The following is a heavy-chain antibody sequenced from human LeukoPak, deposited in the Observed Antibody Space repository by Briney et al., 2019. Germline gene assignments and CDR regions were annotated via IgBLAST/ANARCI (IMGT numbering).Heavy chain of an antibody. CDR2: ISAYNGNT. CDR1: GYTFTTFG. J-gene: IGHJ4*02. V-gene: IGHV1-18*01. Sequence: ASVKVSCKASGYTFTTFGLSWVRQAPGQGLEWMGWISAYNGNTRCTQKLQGRVTMTTDTSTTTAYMELRSLGSDDTAVYYCARDVRYSYGSQYCDYWGQGTLVTVSS. CDR3: ARDVRYSYGSQYCDY. D-gene: IGHD5-18*01.